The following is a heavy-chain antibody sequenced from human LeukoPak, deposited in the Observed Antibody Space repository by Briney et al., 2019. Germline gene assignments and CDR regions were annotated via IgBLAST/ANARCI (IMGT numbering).Heavy chain of an antibody. V-gene: IGHV4-31*03. Sequence: LSLTCTVSGGSISSGGYYWSWIRQPPGKGLEWIGYIYYSGSTYYNPSLKSRVTISVDTSKNQFSLKLSSVTAADTAVYYCARELGNNWNYLYYYGMDVWGQGTTVTVSS. CDR3: ARELGNNWNYLYYYGMDV. J-gene: IGHJ6*02. CDR2: IYYSGST. CDR1: GGSISSGGYY. D-gene: IGHD1-7*01.